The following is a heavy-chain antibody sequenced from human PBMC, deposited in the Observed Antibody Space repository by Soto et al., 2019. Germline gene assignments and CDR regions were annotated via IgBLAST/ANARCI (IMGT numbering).Heavy chain of an antibody. D-gene: IGHD3-22*01. CDR2: IIPIFGTA. CDR1: GGTFSSYA. J-gene: IGHJ3*02. Sequence: ASVKVSCKASGGTFSSYAISWVRQAPGQGLEWMGGIIPIFGTANYAQKFQGRVTITADESTSTAYMELSSLRSEDTAVYYCARGPITMIVVVTKFGAFDIWGQGTMVTVSS. V-gene: IGHV1-69*13. CDR3: ARGPITMIVVVTKFGAFDI.